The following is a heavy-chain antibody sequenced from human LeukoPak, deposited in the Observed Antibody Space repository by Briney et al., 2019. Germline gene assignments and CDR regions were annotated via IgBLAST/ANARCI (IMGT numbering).Heavy chain of an antibody. CDR2: INHSGST. J-gene: IGHJ4*02. CDR3: ARGRLRYGSGSYYLDY. D-gene: IGHD3-10*01. Sequence: SETLSLTCAVYGGSFSGYYWSWIRQPPGKGLEWIGEINHSGSTNYNPSLKSRVTISVDTSKNQFSLKLSSVTAADTAVYYCARGRLRYGSGSYYLDYWGQGTLVTVSP. CDR1: GGSFSGYY. V-gene: IGHV4-34*01.